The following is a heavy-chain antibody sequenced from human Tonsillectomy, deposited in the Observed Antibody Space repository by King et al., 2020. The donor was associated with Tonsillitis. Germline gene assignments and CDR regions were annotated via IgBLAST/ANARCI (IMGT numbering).Heavy chain of an antibody. D-gene: IGHD3-10*01. CDR2: IYSGGST. J-gene: IGHJ6*02. V-gene: IGHV3-53*04. CDR1: GFTVSSNY. CDR3: ARDLRVRGVYYGMDV. Sequence: VQLVESGGGLVQPGGSLRLSCGVSGFTVSSNYMSWVRQAPGKGLEWVSVIYSGGSTYYADSVKGRFTISRHNSKNTLYLQMNSLRAEDTAVYYCARDLRVRGVYYGMDVWGQGTTVTVSS.